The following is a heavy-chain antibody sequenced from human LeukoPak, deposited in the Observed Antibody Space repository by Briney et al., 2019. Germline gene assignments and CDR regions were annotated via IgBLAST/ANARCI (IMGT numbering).Heavy chain of an antibody. CDR3: ARAWIQPMGDAFDI. D-gene: IGHD5-18*01. J-gene: IGHJ3*02. V-gene: IGHV4-39*07. CDR1: GGSISSSSYY. Sequence: SETLSLTCTVSGGSISSSSYYWGWIRQPPGKGLEWIGSIYYSGSTYYNPSLKSRVTISVDTSKNQFSLKLSSVTAADTAVYYCARAWIQPMGDAFDIWGQGTMVTVSS. CDR2: IYYSGST.